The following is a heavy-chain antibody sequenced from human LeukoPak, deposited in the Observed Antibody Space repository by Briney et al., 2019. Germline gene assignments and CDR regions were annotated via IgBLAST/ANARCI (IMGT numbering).Heavy chain of an antibody. Sequence: GGSLRLSCAASGFTFSSYSMNWVRQAPGKGREWGSYISSSSSTIYYADSVKGRFTISRDNAKNSLYLQMNSLRAEDTAVYYCARGVVAGPFDYWGQGTLVTVSS. J-gene: IGHJ4*02. CDR1: GFTFSSYS. D-gene: IGHD6-19*01. CDR2: ISSSSSTI. V-gene: IGHV3-48*04. CDR3: ARGVVAGPFDY.